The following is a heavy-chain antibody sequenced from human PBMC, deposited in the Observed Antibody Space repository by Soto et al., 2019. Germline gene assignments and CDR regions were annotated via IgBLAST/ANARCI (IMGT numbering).Heavy chain of an antibody. J-gene: IGHJ4*02. CDR2: SSGYNGNT. CDR3: ARGIVGRGEMAAVLADY. Sequence: QVQLVQSGAEVKRPGASVKVSCKASGYDFTNWGLSWVRQAPGQGPEWMGWSSGYNGNTNYAQKFQGRVTMTTDTFTTTGYMELWGLTSDDTAVYYCARGIVGRGEMAAVLADYWGQGTLVTVAS. D-gene: IGHD3-3*02. V-gene: IGHV1-18*01. CDR1: GYDFTNWG.